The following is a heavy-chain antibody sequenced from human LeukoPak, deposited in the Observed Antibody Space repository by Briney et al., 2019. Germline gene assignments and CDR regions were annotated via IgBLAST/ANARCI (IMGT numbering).Heavy chain of an antibody. V-gene: IGHV1-18*01. D-gene: IGHD3-3*01. Sequence: ASVKVSRKASGYTFTSYGISWVRQAPGQGLEWMGWISAYNGNTNYAQELQGRVTTTTDTSTSTAYMELRSLRSDDTAVYYCARIGFFRDAFDIWGQGTMVTVSS. CDR3: ARIGFFRDAFDI. CDR1: GYTFTSYG. J-gene: IGHJ3*02. CDR2: ISAYNGNT.